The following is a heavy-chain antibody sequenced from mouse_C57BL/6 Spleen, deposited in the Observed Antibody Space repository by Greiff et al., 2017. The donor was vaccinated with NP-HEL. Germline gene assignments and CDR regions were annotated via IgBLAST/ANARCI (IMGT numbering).Heavy chain of an antibody. CDR3: ERRGDYASEY. J-gene: IGHJ2*01. Sequence: EVQLQQSGPVLVKPGASVKMSCKASGYTFTDYYMHWVKQSHGKSLEWIGVINPYNGGTSYNQKFKGKATLTVDKFSSTAYMELNSLTSKDSAVYDSERRGDYASEYWGQGTTLTVSS. CDR1: GYTFTDYY. V-gene: IGHV1-19*01. D-gene: IGHD2-4*01. CDR2: INPYNGGT.